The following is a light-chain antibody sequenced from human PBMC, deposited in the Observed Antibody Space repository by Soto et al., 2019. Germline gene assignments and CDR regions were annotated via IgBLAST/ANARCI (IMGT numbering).Light chain of an antibody. CDR2: AAT. CDR1: QSVSSY. V-gene: IGKV3-11*01. CDR3: QQYNSYYT. J-gene: IGKJ2*01. Sequence: EIVLTQSPATLSLSPGERATLSCSASQSVSSYLAWYQQKPGQAPRLLISAATNRATGIPARFSGSGSRTDFTLTISSLQPDDFATYYCQQYNSYYTFGQGTKLQIK.